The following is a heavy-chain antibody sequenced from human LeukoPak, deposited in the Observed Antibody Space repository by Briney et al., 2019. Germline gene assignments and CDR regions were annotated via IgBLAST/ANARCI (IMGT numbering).Heavy chain of an antibody. CDR1: GGSISGSSYY. CDR3: ARRIYTYFDY. V-gene: IGHV4-39*01. D-gene: IGHD2/OR15-2a*01. J-gene: IGHJ4*02. Sequence: PSETLSLTCTVSGGSISGSSYYWGWIRQPPGKGLEWIGSIYYSGSTYYNPSLKSRVTISVDTSKNQFSLKLSSVTAADTAMYYCARRIYTYFDYWGQGTLVTVPS. CDR2: IYYSGST.